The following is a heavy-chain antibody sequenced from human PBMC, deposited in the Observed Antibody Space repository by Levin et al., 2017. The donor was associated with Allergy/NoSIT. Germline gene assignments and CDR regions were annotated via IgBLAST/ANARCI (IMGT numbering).Heavy chain of an antibody. V-gene: IGHV3-64D*06. Sequence: GGSLRLSCSASGFTFSSYHMHWVRQAPGKALEYVSAITNNGGTTYYAESVKGRFTISRDNSKNTLYLQMSSLRAEDTAVYYCVKIRGSNWVDAFDIWGQGTMVTVSS. CDR3: VKIRGSNWVDAFDI. CDR2: ITNNGGTT. CDR1: GFTFSSYH. J-gene: IGHJ3*02. D-gene: IGHD6-13*01.